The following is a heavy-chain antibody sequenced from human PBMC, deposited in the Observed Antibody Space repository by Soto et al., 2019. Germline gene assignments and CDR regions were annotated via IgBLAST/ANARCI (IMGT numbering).Heavy chain of an antibody. D-gene: IGHD7-27*01. CDR2: ITNSSSYI. Sequence: GGSLRLSCAASGFTFSSYSRNWVRQAPGKGLEWVASITNSSSYIYYADSVKGRFTISRDNSKNTLYLQMNSLRAEDTAVYYCAKDRSNWDLYYFDYWGQGTLVTVSS. CDR3: AKDRSNWDLYYFDY. V-gene: IGHV3-21*04. CDR1: GFTFSSYS. J-gene: IGHJ4*02.